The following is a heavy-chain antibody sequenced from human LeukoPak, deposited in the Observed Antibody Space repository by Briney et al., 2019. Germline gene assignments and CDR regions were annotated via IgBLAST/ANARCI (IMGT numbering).Heavy chain of an antibody. CDR3: AVGFPFGAGGSSSGNMDV. Sequence: GGSLRLSCAASGFTFSSYSMNWVRQAPGKGLEWVSSISSSSSYIYYADSVKGRFTISRDNAKNSLYLQMNSLRAEDTAVYYCAVGFPFGAGGSSSGNMDVWGKGTTVTVSS. J-gene: IGHJ6*03. CDR2: ISSSSSYI. D-gene: IGHD3-16*01. V-gene: IGHV3-21*01. CDR1: GFTFSSYS.